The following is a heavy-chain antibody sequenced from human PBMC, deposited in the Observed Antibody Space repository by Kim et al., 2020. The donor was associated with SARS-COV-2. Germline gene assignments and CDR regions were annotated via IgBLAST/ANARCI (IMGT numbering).Heavy chain of an antibody. V-gene: IGHV3-66*01. CDR2: IFSSGGT. CDR1: GFSVSSKY. D-gene: IGHD1-1*01. CDR3: ARGGDSTHWYEFDY. J-gene: IGHJ4*02. Sequence: GGSLRLSCAASGFSVSSKYMSWVRQAPGKGLEWVSVIFSSGGTSYADPVKGRFTISRDSSKNTLYLQMNSLRAEDTAVHYCARGGDSTHWYEFDYWGQGT.